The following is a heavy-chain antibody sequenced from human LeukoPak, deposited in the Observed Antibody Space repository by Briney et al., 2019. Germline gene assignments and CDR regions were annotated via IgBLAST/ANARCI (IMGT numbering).Heavy chain of an antibody. D-gene: IGHD2-2*02. Sequence: GASVKVSCKASGYTFTSYDINWVRQATGQGLEWMGWMNPNSGNTGYAQKFQGRVTITRNNSISTAYMELSSLRSEDTAVYYCARGPGHYASTSCYRFDPWGQGTLATVSS. CDR1: GYTFTSYD. V-gene: IGHV1-8*03. CDR3: ARGPGHYASTSCYRFDP. J-gene: IGHJ5*02. CDR2: MNPNSGNT.